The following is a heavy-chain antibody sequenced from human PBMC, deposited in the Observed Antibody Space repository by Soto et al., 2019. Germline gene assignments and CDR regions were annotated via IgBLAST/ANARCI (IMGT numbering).Heavy chain of an antibody. V-gene: IGHV3-73*01. D-gene: IGHD6-13*01. Sequence: GGSLRLSCAASGFTFSDSTIHWVRQASGKGLEWVGRIRGKANTYATSFAASAKGRFTISRDDSKNTAYLQMNSLRAEDTAVYYCAKKLRSGYTSSWSLESWGQGT. CDR3: AKKLRSGYTSSWSLES. J-gene: IGHJ4*02. CDR1: GFTFSDST. CDR2: IRGKANTYAT.